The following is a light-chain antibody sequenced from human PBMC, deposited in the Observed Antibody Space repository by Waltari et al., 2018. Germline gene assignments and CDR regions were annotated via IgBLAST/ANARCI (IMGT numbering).Light chain of an antibody. CDR2: VNSDGSH. CDR3: QTWGTGIRV. J-gene: IGLJ2*01. CDR1: SGHRSYA. V-gene: IGLV4-69*01. Sequence: QLVLTQSPSASASLGASVKLTCTLSSGHRSYAIDWHQQQPETGPRYLMKVNSDGSHSKGDGIPDRFSGSSSGAERYLTISSLQSEDEADYYCQTWGTGIRVFGGGTKLTVL.